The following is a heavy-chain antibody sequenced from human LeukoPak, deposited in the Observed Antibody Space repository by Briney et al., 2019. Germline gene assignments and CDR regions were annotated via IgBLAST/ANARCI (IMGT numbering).Heavy chain of an antibody. Sequence: PSETLSLTCTVSGGSISSYFWTWIRQPPGKGLEWIGYTYHSGTTNYNPSLKSRVSISVDTSKNQFSLKLSSVTAADTAVYYCARRSVSSGYNFDYWGQGILVTVSS. CDR1: GGSISSYF. CDR3: ARRSVSSGYNFDY. D-gene: IGHD3-22*01. V-gene: IGHV4-59*01. J-gene: IGHJ4*02. CDR2: TYHSGTT.